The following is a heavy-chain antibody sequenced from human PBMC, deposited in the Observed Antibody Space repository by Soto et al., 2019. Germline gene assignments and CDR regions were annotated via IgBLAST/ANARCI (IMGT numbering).Heavy chain of an antibody. J-gene: IGHJ6*02. D-gene: IGHD5-12*01. CDR3: GRKGYIGNFGLDV. CDR1: GYTFLNYD. CDR2: ISISKGKT. V-gene: IGHV1-18*01. Sequence: QVQLVQSGAEVKRPGASVKVSCKASGYTFLNYDVAWVRRAPGQGLEWLGWISISKGKTYYEQRLQGRVTMTTDTATTTAYMEVTSLRRDDKAVYFCGRKGYIGNFGLDVWGQGTTVTVSS.